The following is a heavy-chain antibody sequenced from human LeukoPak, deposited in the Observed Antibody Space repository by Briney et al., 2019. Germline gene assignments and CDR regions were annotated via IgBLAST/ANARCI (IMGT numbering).Heavy chain of an antibody. Sequence: PSETLSLTCTVSGGSISSSSYYWGWIRQPPGKGLEWIGSIYYSGSTYYNPSLKSRVTISVDTSKNQFSLKLSSVTAADTAVYYCVRTRPRIDYWGQGTLVTVSS. J-gene: IGHJ4*02. D-gene: IGHD2-8*01. V-gene: IGHV4-39*07. CDR2: IYYSGST. CDR1: GGSISSSSYY. CDR3: VRTRPRIDY.